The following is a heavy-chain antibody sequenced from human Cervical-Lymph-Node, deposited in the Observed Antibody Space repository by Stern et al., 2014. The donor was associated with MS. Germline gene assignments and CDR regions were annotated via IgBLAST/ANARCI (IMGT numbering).Heavy chain of an antibody. CDR1: GYSFTTHY. D-gene: IGHD6-13*01. CDR3: ARVLSLATSDS. J-gene: IGHJ4*02. V-gene: IGHV1-46*01. Sequence: VQLVESGAEIRKPGASVKISCKASGYSFTTHYIQWVRQVPGQGLEWVAFPNPSVVRTTNPQNFQGRVTVAGNTSTDTVDLELTGLRYEDTAVYYCARVLSLATSDSWGQGTLVTVSS. CDR2: PNPSVVRT.